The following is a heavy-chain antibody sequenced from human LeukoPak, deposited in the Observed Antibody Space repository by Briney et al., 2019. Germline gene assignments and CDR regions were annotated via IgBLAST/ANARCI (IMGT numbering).Heavy chain of an antibody. CDR2: INWNGGST. J-gene: IGHJ4*02. D-gene: IGHD2-2*01. CDR1: GFTFDGYG. Sequence: PAGSLRLSCAASGFTFDGYGMSWVRQAPGKGLEWVSGINWNGGSTGYADSVKGRFTISRDNAKNSLYLQMNSLRAEDTALYYCARVDNIVVVPAASYYFDYWGQGTVVTVSS. V-gene: IGHV3-20*04. CDR3: ARVDNIVVVPAASYYFDY.